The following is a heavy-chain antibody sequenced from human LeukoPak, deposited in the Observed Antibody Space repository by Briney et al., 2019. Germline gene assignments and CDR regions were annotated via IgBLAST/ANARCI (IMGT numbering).Heavy chain of an antibody. CDR3: ARAGGEDYYYGMDV. V-gene: IGHV3-20*04. CDR1: GFTSADYA. J-gene: IGHJ6*02. D-gene: IGHD3-10*01. CDR2: INWNGGST. Sequence: PGGSLRLPCAASGFTSADYAMSWVRQPPGKGLEWVSGINWNGGSTGYADSVKGRFTISRDNAKNSLFLQMNSLRVEDTALYYCARAGGEDYYYGMDVWGQGTTVTVSS.